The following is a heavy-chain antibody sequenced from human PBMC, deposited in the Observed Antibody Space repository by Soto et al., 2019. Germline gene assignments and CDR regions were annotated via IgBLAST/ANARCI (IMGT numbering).Heavy chain of an antibody. Sequence: SETLSLTCTVSGGSISSSSYYWGWIRQPPGKGLEWIGSIYYSGSTYYNPSLKSRVTISVDTSKNQFSLKLSPVTAADTAVYYCARRVIVATIKVYYFDYWGQGTLVTVSS. V-gene: IGHV4-39*01. CDR1: GGSISSSSYY. J-gene: IGHJ4*02. CDR2: IYYSGST. D-gene: IGHD5-12*01. CDR3: ARRVIVATIKVYYFDY.